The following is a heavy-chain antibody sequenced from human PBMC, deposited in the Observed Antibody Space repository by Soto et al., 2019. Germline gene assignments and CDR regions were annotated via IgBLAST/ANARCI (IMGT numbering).Heavy chain of an antibody. Sequence: EVQLVESGGGLVKPGGSLRLSCAASGFTFSSYSMNWVRQAPGKGLEWVSSISSSISYIYYADSVKGRFTISRDNAKSSLSLQMNSLRAEDTAVYYCARDRQYDFWSGPLGFEYWGQGTLVTVCS. J-gene: IGHJ4*02. V-gene: IGHV3-21*01. CDR2: ISSSISYI. CDR1: GFTFSSYS. CDR3: ARDRQYDFWSGPLGFEY. D-gene: IGHD3-3*01.